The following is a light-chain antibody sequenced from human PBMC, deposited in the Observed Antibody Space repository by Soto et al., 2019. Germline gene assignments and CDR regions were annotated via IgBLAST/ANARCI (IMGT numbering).Light chain of an antibody. J-gene: IGKJ1*01. CDR2: DAS. V-gene: IGKV3-11*01. Sequence: EIVMTQSPATLSVSPGERATLSCRASQSISSSLAWYQQKPGQVPRLLINDASNRATGIPARFSGSGSGTDFTLTISSLEPEDFAVYYCQQRSNWPPITFGQGTKVDIK. CDR3: QQRSNWPPIT. CDR1: QSISSS.